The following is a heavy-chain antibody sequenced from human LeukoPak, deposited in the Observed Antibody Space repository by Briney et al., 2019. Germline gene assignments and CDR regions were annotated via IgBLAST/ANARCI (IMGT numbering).Heavy chain of an antibody. V-gene: IGHV3-23*01. J-gene: IGHJ4*02. D-gene: IGHD6-13*01. Sequence: GGSLRLSCAASGFTFRTSAFSWVRQSPGRGLEWVSTVGTDSDTYYSDSVKGRFTISRDNSKNTVYLQMTGLRADDTAVYYCAKKTPGIHPFDSWGQGTLVTVSP. CDR2: VGTDSDT. CDR1: GFTFRTSA. CDR3: AKKTPGIHPFDS.